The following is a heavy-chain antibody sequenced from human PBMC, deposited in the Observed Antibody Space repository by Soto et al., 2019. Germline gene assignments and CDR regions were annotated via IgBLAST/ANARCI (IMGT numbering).Heavy chain of an antibody. D-gene: IGHD6-19*01. CDR1: GITFRSRA. Sequence: EEQLLESGGDLVQPGGSLRLSCVASGITFRSRAMSWVRQAPGEGLEWVSAISGSGGSTYYADSVKGRFTISRDNSKNTLYLQMNSLRAEDTAVYYCAKPSFGWLVRGGYFDYWGQGTLVTVSS. CDR2: ISGSGGST. J-gene: IGHJ4*02. V-gene: IGHV3-23*01. CDR3: AKPSFGWLVRGGYFDY.